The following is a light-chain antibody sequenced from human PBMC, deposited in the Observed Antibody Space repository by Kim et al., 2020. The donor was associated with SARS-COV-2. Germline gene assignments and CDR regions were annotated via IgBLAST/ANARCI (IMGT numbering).Light chain of an antibody. CDR3: NSRDSSGNHLRV. CDR2: GKN. J-gene: IGLJ2*01. Sequence: LGKTVRIKCQGDSLRSYYASWYQQKPGQAPVLVIYGKNNRPSGIPDRFSGSSSGNTASLTITGAQAEDEADYYCNSRDSSGNHLRVFGGGTQLTVL. CDR1: SLRSYY. V-gene: IGLV3-19*01.